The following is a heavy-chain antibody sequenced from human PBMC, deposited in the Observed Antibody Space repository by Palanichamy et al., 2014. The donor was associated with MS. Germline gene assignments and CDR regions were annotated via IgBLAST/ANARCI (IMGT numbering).Heavy chain of an antibody. CDR3: ARPTPGYTTFAIPYYGMDV. CDR2: IGSSSSYI. CDR1: GFTFSSYS. J-gene: IGHJ6*02. V-gene: IGHV3-21*01. Sequence: EVQLVESGGGLVKPGGSLRLSCAASGFTFSSYSMNWVRQAPGKGLEWVSSIGSSSSYIYYADSVKGRFTISRDNAKNSLYLQMNSLRAEDTAVYYCARPTPGYTTFAIPYYGMDVWGQGTTVTVSS. D-gene: IGHD2/OR15-2a*01.